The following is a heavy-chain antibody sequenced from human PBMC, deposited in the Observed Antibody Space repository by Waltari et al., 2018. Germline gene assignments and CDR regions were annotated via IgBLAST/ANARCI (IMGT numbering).Heavy chain of an antibody. D-gene: IGHD4-17*01. J-gene: IGHJ4*02. CDR3: SKDGALAYGDN. CDR1: GFTFSNYA. Sequence: EVQLLESGGGLVQPGGSLRISCVASGFTFSNYAMSWFRQAPGKGLDHVSGIYSGVSTHYIDSVKGRFIISRDNSKNTLYLQMDSLITEDTAVYYCSKDGALAYGDNWGQGTLVTVSS. CDR2: IYSGVST. V-gene: IGHV3-23*03.